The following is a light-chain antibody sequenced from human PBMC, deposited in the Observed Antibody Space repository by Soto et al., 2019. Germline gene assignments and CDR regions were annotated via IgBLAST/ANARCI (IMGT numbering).Light chain of an antibody. CDR2: SGD. Sequence: QSVLTQPPSVSGAPGQSVTISCTGNSSNFGAGYDVHWYQQLPGTAPKLLIYSGDNRPSGVPDRFSGSKSGTSASLAITGLQPEDEADYYCQSFDSSLSVWVFGGGTKVTVL. V-gene: IGLV1-40*01. CDR1: SSNFGAGYD. J-gene: IGLJ3*02. CDR3: QSFDSSLSVWV.